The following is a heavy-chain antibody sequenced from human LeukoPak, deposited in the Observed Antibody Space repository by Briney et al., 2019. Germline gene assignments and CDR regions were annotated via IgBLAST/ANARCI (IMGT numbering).Heavy chain of an antibody. CDR3: ARGWGSAMIRGLAGDS. CDR1: GGSFNSFS. V-gene: IGHV4-34*01. Sequence: SETLSLTCGVSGGSFNSFSWSWVRQPPGKGLEWIGEINPVGVTNYNPSLKSRVTISADTSKSQFSLHVTSVTAADTAMYYCARGWGSAMIRGLAGDSWGQGTLVTVSS. CDR2: INPVGVT. D-gene: IGHD3-10*01. J-gene: IGHJ5*02.